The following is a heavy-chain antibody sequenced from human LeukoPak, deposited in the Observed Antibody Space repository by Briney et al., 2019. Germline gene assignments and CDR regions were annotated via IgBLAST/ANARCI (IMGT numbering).Heavy chain of an antibody. J-gene: IGHJ4*02. V-gene: IGHV3-33*06. CDR2: IWYDGSNK. CDR3: AKGDDYVWGSYRYLDY. CDR1: GFTFSSYG. Sequence: PGGSLRLSCAASGFTFSSYGMHWVRQAPGKGLEWVAVIWYDGSNKYYADSVKGRSTISRDNSKNTLYLQMNSLRAEDTAVYYCAKGDDYVWGSYRYLDYWGQGTLVTVSS. D-gene: IGHD3-16*02.